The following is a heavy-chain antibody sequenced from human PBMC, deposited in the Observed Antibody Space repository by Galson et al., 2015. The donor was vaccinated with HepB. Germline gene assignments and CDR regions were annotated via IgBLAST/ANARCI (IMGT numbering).Heavy chain of an antibody. J-gene: IGHJ6*02. CDR1: GFTFSSYS. D-gene: IGHD3-16*01. CDR2: ISSSSSTI. V-gene: IGHV3-48*02. CDR3: ARLPVTWGSSISWGYVYYGMDV. Sequence: SLKLSCAASGFTFSSYSMNWVRQAPGKGLEWVSYISSSSSTIYYADSVKGRFTISRDNAKNSLYLQMNSLRDEDTAVYYCARLPVTWGSSISWGYVYYGMDVWGQGTTVTVSS.